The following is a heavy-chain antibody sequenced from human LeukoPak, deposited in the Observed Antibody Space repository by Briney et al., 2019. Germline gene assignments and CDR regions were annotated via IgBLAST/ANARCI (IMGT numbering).Heavy chain of an antibody. CDR2: ISSNGGST. V-gene: IGHV3-64*01. CDR1: GFTFSSYA. CDR3: ARGVVVAATPHSPLFDY. Sequence: AGGSLRLSCAASGFTFSSYAMHWVRQAPGKGLEYDSAISSNGGSTYYANSVKGRFTISRDNSKNTLYLQMGSLRAEDMAVYYCARGVVVAATPHSPLFDYWGQGTLVTVSS. D-gene: IGHD2-15*01. J-gene: IGHJ4*02.